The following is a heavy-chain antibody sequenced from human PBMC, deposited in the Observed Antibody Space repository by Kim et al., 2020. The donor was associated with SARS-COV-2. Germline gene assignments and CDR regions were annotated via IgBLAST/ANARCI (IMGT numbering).Heavy chain of an antibody. D-gene: IGHD2-2*01. Sequence: TYYAASVKCRFTISRDNSKNTLYLQMNSLRAEDTAVYYCAKPDLPAPFDYWGQGTLVTVSS. V-gene: IGHV3-23*01. CDR3: AKPDLPAPFDY. CDR2: T. J-gene: IGHJ4*02.